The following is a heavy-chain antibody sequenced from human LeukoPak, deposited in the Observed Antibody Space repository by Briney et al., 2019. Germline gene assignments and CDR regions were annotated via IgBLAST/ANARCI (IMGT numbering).Heavy chain of an antibody. V-gene: IGHV4-59*01. Sequence: SETLSLTCTVSGGSISSYYWSWIWQPPGKGLEWIGYIYYSGSTNYNPSLKSRVTISVDTSKNQFSLKLSSVTAADTAVYYCARDEAWFGESLYYMDVWGKGTTVTVSS. CDR2: IYYSGST. J-gene: IGHJ6*03. CDR3: ARDEAWFGESLYYMDV. D-gene: IGHD3-10*01. CDR1: GGSISSYY.